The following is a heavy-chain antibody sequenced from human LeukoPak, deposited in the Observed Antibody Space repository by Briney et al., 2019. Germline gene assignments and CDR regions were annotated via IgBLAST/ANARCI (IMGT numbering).Heavy chain of an antibody. D-gene: IGHD1-7*01. CDR3: AKDLELELPLYFDY. V-gene: IGHV3-11*01. CDR2: ISHSGRTM. CDR1: GFTFSDYY. Sequence: GGSLRLSCAASGFTFSDYYMSWIRQAPGKGLEWVSYISHSGRTMYYADSVKGRFTISRDNAKNSLYLQMNSLRAGDTAVYYCAKDLELELPLYFDYWGQGTLVTVSS. J-gene: IGHJ4*02.